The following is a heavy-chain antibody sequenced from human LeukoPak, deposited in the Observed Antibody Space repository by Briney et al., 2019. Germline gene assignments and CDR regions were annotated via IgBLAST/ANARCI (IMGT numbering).Heavy chain of an antibody. CDR2: ISWNSGSI. V-gene: IGHV3-9*01. CDR3: AKALGSGCSSTSCHDYYFDY. D-gene: IGHD2-2*01. J-gene: IGHJ4*02. Sequence: HPGGSLRLSCAASGFTFDDYAMHWVRQAPGKGLEWVSGISWNSGSIGYADSVKGRFTISRDNAKNSLYLQMNSLRAEDTALYYCAKALGSGCSSTSCHDYYFDYWGQGTLVTVSS. CDR1: GFTFDDYA.